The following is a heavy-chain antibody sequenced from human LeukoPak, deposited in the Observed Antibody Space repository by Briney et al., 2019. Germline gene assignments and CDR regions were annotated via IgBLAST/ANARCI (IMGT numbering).Heavy chain of an antibody. J-gene: IGHJ4*02. Sequence: SETLSLTCAVYGGSFSGYYWSWIRQPPGKGLEWIGEINHSGSTNYNPSLKSRVTISVDTSKNQFSLKLSSVTAADTAVYYCATGRRYGCVDYWGQGTLVTVSS. V-gene: IGHV4-34*01. CDR3: ATGRRYGCVDY. CDR2: INHSGST. CDR1: GGSFSGYY. D-gene: IGHD1-1*01.